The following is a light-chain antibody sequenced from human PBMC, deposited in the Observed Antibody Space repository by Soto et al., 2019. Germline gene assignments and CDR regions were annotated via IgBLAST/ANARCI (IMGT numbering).Light chain of an antibody. CDR3: QASDIPART. V-gene: IGKV1-39*01. J-gene: IGKJ1*01. CDR2: AAS. Sequence: DVHVSLQQTSRSGAVGDRVTIGCRASQSISSYLNWYQQKPGKAPKLLIYAASSLQSGVPSRFSGSASGTDFTLTISSLQPEDFATYCCQASDIPARTFGDGTIVDVK. CDR1: QSISSY.